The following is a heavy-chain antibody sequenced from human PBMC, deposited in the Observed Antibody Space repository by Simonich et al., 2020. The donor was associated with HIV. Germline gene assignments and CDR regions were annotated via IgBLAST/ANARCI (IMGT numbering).Heavy chain of an antibody. CDR2: INHSGSI. CDR1: GGSFSGYY. J-gene: IGHJ3*02. CDR3: ARRYSSSWDPRGAFDI. Sequence: QVQLQQWGAGLLKPSETLSLTCAVYGGSFSGYYWSWIRQPPGKGLGGIGEINHSGSIHYNPSLKSRVTISVDSSKNQFSLKLSSVTAADTAVYYCARRYSSSWDPRGAFDIWGQGTMVTVSS. V-gene: IGHV4-34*01. D-gene: IGHD6-13*01.